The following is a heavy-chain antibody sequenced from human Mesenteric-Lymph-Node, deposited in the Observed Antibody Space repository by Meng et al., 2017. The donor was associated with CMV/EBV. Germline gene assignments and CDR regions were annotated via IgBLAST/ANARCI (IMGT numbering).Heavy chain of an antibody. CDR2: IYHSGNT. D-gene: IGHD5-18*01. J-gene: IGHJ6*02. CDR1: GYSISSGYY. Sequence: SETLSLTCTVSGYSISSGYYWGWFRQPPGKGLEWIGSIYHSGNTYNNPSLKSRLTISVDTSNNQFSLKLSSVTAADTALYYCARSGYSYGIYTGRYYYYGMDVWGQGTTVTVSS. CDR3: ARSGYSYGIYTGRYYYYGMDV. V-gene: IGHV4-38-2*02.